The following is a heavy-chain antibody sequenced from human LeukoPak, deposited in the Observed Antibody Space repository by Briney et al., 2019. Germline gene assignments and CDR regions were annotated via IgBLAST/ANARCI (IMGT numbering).Heavy chain of an antibody. J-gene: IGHJ6*03. CDR1: GFSFSVYW. CDR2: IKTDGSIT. D-gene: IGHD6-19*01. CDR3: ARVEGSGWYHYYHYYMDV. Sequence: PGGSLRLSCAASGFSFSVYWMHWVRQAPGKGPVWVSRIKTDGSITDYADSVKGRFTISRDNAKNSLYLQMNSLRADDTAVYYCARVEGSGWYHYYHYYMDVWGKGTTVTVSS. V-gene: IGHV3-74*01.